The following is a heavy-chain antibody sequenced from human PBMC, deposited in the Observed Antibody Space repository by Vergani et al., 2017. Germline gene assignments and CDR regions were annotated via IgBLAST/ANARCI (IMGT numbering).Heavy chain of an antibody. CDR3: AREPPLTGFFDY. V-gene: IGHV1-46*03. CDR1: GYTFTAYY. CDR2: ISPDGFSS. D-gene: IGHD3-9*01. J-gene: IGHJ4*02. Sequence: QVQLVQSGAEVGKPGASVKISCKASGYTFTAYYIHWVRQAPEQGLEWVGVISPDGFSSFYAQKFQGRVTITRDTSKSTVYVGVTSLRSDDTAVYYCAREPPLTGFFDYWGQGTLVTVSS.